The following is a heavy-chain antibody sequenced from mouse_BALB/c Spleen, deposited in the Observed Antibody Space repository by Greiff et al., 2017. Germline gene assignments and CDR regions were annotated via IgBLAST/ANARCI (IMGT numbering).Heavy chain of an antibody. Sequence: VQLKQSGPGLVKPSQSLSLTCTVTGYSITSDYAWNWIRQFPGNKLEWMGYISYSGSTSYNPSLKSRISITRDTSKNQFFLQLNSVTTEDTATYYCARSVLYYFDYWGQGTTLTVSS. CDR3: ARSVLYYFDY. CDR1: GYSITSDYA. J-gene: IGHJ2*01. CDR2: ISYSGST. V-gene: IGHV3-2*02.